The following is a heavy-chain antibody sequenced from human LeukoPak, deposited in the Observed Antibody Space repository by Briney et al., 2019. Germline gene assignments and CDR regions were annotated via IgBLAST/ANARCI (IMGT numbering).Heavy chain of an antibody. CDR3: ARFCSGGSCPDV. J-gene: IGHJ6*02. Sequence: SETLSLTCTVSGGXISSYFCTWIRQPPGKGLEWIGNIYYGGSTRYNPSLKSRVSISVDTSKNQFSLKLTSVTAADTAVYYCARFCSGGSCPDVWGQGTTVSVSS. CDR2: IYYGGST. CDR1: GGXISSYF. V-gene: IGHV4-59*01. D-gene: IGHD2-15*01.